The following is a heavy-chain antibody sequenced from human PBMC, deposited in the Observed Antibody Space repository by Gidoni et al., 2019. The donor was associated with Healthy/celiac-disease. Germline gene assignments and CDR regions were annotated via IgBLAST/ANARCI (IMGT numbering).Heavy chain of an antibody. CDR3: ARSIRSAVRNRGQRYSSSWEERMDV. Sequence: QVQLQQWGAGLLKPSETLSLTCAVYGGSFSGYYWSWIRQPPGKGLEWIGEINHSGSTNYNPSLKSRVTISVDTSKNQFSLKLSSVTAADTAVYYCARSIRSAVRNRGQRYSSSWEERMDVWGQGTTVTVSS. CDR2: INHSGST. D-gene: IGHD6-13*01. J-gene: IGHJ6*02. CDR1: GGSFSGYY. V-gene: IGHV4-34*01.